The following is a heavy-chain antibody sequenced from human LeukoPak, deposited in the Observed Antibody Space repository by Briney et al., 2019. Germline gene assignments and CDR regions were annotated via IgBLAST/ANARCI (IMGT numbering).Heavy chain of an antibody. D-gene: IGHD6-19*01. CDR3: ARNSAVATSRSWFDP. CDR1: GGSFSNYY. CDR2: AYYSGST. V-gene: IGHV4-59*08. Sequence: PSETLALTCAVSGGSFSNYYWTWIRQSPGKGLEWIGYAYYSGSTTYNPSLESRVTISVDTSKNQFSLKLTAVTAADTAVYYCARNSAVATSRSWFDPWGQGTLVTVSS. J-gene: IGHJ5*02.